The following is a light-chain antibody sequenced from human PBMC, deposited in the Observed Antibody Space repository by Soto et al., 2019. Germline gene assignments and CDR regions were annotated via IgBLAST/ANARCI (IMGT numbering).Light chain of an antibody. Sequence: DIQMTQSPSTLSASVGDRVTITCRASQIISSWLAWYQQKPGKAPKLLIYDVSSLESGVPSRFSGSGSGTEFTLTISRLQPDDSATYYCQQYNTFWTFGQGTKVEIK. CDR2: DVS. CDR3: QQYNTFWT. J-gene: IGKJ1*01. CDR1: QIISSW. V-gene: IGKV1-5*01.